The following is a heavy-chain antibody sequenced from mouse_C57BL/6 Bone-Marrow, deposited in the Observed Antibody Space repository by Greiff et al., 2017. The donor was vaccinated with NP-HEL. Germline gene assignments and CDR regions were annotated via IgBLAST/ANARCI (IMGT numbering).Heavy chain of an antibody. CDR2: IYPGSGST. CDR1: GYTFTSYW. V-gene: IGHV1-55*01. CDR3: AQRGYLYAMDY. Sequence: QVQLKQSGAELVKPGASVKMSCKASGYTFTSYWITWVKQRPGQGLEWIGDIYPGSGSTNYNEKFKSKATLTVDTSSSTAYMQLSSLTSEDSAVYYCAQRGYLYAMDYWGQGTSVTVSS. J-gene: IGHJ4*01. D-gene: IGHD3-1*01.